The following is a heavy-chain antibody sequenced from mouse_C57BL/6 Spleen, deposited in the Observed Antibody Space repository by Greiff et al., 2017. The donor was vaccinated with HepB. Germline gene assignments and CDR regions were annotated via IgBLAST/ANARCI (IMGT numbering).Heavy chain of an antibody. CDR2: INPSSGYT. CDR1: GYTFTSYT. Sequence: VKLVESGAELARPGASVKMSCKASGYTFTSYTMHWVKQRPGQGLEWIGYINPSSGYTKYNQKFKDKATLTADKSSSTAYMQLSSLTSEDSAVYYCAREEKTYYAMDYWGQGTSVTVSS. CDR3: AREEKTYYAMDY. V-gene: IGHV1-4*01. J-gene: IGHJ4*01.